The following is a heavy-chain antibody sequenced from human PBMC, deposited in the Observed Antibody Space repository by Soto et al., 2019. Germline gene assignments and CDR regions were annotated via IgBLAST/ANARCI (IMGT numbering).Heavy chain of an antibody. CDR3: ARAIAADLYYFDY. Sequence: SVKVSCKASGGTFSSYAISWVRQAPGQGLEWMGRIIPIFGTANYAQKFQGRVTITADKSTSTAYMELSSLRSEDTAVYYCARAIAADLYYFDYWGQGTLVTVSS. D-gene: IGHD6-13*01. CDR2: IIPIFGTA. CDR1: GGTFSSYA. J-gene: IGHJ4*02. V-gene: IGHV1-69*06.